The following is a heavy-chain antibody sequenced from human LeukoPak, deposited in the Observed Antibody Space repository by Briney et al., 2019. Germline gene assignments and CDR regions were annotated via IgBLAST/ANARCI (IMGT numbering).Heavy chain of an antibody. J-gene: IGHJ6*04. CDR3: ARDPHVDV. CDR2: ISGSSSPI. CDR1: GLTFSSYS. V-gene: IGHV3-48*01. Sequence: GGSLRLSCAASGLTFSSYSMNWVRQAPGKGLEWVSYISGSSSPIYYADSVKGRFTISRDNAKNSLHLQMNSLRAEDTALYYCARDPHVDVWGKGTTVTVSS.